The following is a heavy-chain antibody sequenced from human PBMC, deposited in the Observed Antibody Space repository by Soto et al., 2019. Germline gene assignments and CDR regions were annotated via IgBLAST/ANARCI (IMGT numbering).Heavy chain of an antibody. CDR1: GGSFSGYY. CDR2: INHSGST. V-gene: IGHV4-34*01. CDR3: ARVGARHFSLNRWFDP. D-gene: IGHD3-3*02. Sequence: SETLSLTCAVYGGSFSGYYWSWIRQPPGKGLEWIGEINHSGSTNYNPSLKSRVTISVDTSKNQFSLKLSSVTAADTAVYYCARVGARHFSLNRWFDPWGQGTLVTVSS. J-gene: IGHJ5*02.